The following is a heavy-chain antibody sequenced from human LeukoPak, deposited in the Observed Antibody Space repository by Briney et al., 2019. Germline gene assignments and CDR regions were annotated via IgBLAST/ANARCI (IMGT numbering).Heavy chain of an antibody. CDR3: ARNSGYVLRWFDP. V-gene: IGHV1-2*02. CDR1: GYTFTGYY. D-gene: IGHD5-12*01. CDR2: INPNSGGT. Sequence: ASVKVSCKASGYTFTGYYMHWVRQAPGQGLEWMGWINPNSGGTNYAQKFQGRVTMTRDTSISTAYMELSRLRSDGTAVYYCARNSGYVLRWFDPWGQGTLVTVSS. J-gene: IGHJ5*02.